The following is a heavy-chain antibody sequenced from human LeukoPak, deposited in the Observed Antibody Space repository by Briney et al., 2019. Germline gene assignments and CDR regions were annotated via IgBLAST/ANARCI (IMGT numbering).Heavy chain of an antibody. CDR3: ASQYSGSYSHFDY. CDR1: GYSFTSYW. J-gene: IGHJ4*02. V-gene: IGHV5-51*01. Sequence: GESLKISCKGSGYSFTSYWIGWVRQMPGKGLEWMGVIYPGDSDTRYSPSFQGQVTISADKSISTAYLQWSSLKASDTAMYYCASQYSGSYSHFDYWGQGTLVTVSS. D-gene: IGHD1-26*01. CDR2: IYPGDSDT.